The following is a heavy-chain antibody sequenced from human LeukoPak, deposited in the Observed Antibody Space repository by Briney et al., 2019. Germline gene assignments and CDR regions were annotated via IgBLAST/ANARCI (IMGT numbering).Heavy chain of an antibody. D-gene: IGHD6-13*01. CDR3: ARGRESSWDLDY. CDR2: INAGNGNT. CDR1: GGTFSSYA. V-gene: IGHV1-3*03. J-gene: IGHJ4*02. Sequence: ASVKVSCKASGGTFSSYAISWVRQAPGQRLEWMGWINAGNGNTKYSQEFQGRVTITRDTSASTAYMELSSLRSEDTAVYYCARGRESSWDLDYWGQGALVTVSS.